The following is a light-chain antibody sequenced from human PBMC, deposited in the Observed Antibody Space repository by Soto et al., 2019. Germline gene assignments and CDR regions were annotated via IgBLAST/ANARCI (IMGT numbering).Light chain of an antibody. CDR3: FSYAGSRV. CDR2: DVN. Sequence: QSVLTQPRSVYGSPGQSVTISFTGTRSDVGGYDYVSWYQQHPGKAPKLMIFDVNKRPSWVPDRFSGSKSGNTAFLTISGLQAEDEADYSCFSYAGSRVFVGGTKVTVL. J-gene: IGLJ3*02. V-gene: IGLV2-11*01. CDR1: RSDVGGYDY.